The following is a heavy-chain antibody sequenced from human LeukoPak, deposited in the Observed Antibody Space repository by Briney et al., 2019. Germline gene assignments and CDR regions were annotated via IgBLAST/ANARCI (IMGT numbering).Heavy chain of an antibody. CDR1: GYDIVSHW. J-gene: IGHJ4*02. D-gene: IGHD3-16*02. V-gene: IGHV5-51*01. CDR3: AKSECRGILVCPDY. Sequence: GESLKISCKTSGYDIVSHWIGWVRQMPGKGPEWMGRIFPGDSDTRYSPSFQGQVTISADTSINTAYLQWSSLKASDTAMYYCAKSECRGILVCPDYWGQGTLVTVSS. CDR2: IFPGDSDT.